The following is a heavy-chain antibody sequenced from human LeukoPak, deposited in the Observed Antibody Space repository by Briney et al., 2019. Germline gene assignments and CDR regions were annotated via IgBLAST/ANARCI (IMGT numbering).Heavy chain of an antibody. CDR3: ARGRWSAHC. J-gene: IGHJ4*02. CDR2: ISSSGGTI. Sequence: GGSLRLSCAASGFTFSSYEMNWVRQAPGKGLEWVSYISSSGGTIYYADSVKGRFTISRDNAKNSLYLQMNSLRAEDTAVYYCARGRWSAHCWGQGTLVTVSS. V-gene: IGHV3-48*03. D-gene: IGHD2-15*01. CDR1: GFTFSSYE.